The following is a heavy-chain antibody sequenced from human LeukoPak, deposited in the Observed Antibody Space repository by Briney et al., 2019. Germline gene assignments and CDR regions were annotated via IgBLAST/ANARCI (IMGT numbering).Heavy chain of an antibody. CDR1: GGSISTTAHY. Sequence: SETLSLSCTVSGGSISTTAHYWSWIRQPPGKGLEWIGEINHNGSTNYNPSLKSRVTISVDTSKNQFSLKLSSVTAADTAVYYCARGPPYIVVVTAIGFFDYWGQGTLVTVSS. CDR2: INHNGST. J-gene: IGHJ4*02. CDR3: ARGPPYIVVVTAIGFFDY. D-gene: IGHD2-21*02. V-gene: IGHV4-34*01.